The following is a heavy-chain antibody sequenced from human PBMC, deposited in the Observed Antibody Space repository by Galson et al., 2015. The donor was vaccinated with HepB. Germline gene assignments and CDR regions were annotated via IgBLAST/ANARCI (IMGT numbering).Heavy chain of an antibody. J-gene: IGHJ4*02. V-gene: IGHV3-21*01. CDR2: ISRTSINI. CDR3: ARVGVSKFGGALVVPYYFDY. D-gene: IGHD3-16*02. CDR1: GFTFSDHS. Sequence: SLRLSCAASGFTFSDHSMNWVRQAPGKGLEWVSSISRTSININYADSVKGRYTISRDNAKNSLYLQMNSLTAADTAVYYCARVGVSKFGGALVVPYYFDYWGQGTLVTVSS.